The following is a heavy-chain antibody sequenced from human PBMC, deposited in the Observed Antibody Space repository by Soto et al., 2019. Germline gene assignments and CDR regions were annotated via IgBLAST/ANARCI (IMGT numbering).Heavy chain of an antibody. CDR3: ARLEGLATFSYYFDF. J-gene: IGHJ4*02. V-gene: IGHV4-39*01. Sequence: SETLSLTCSVSDDSINSDKYYWGWIRQPPGKSLEWIGSIYSRGNAYYNPSLQTRVTISLYKSRSQFSLKLNSVPAADSAVYFCARLEGLATFSYYFDFWGPGALVTVSS. CDR1: DDSINSDKYY. CDR2: IYSRGNA. D-gene: IGHD3-9*01.